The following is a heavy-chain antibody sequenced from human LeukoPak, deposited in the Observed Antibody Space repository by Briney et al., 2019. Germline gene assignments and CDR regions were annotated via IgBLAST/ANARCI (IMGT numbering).Heavy chain of an antibody. J-gene: IGHJ4*02. CDR3: ARYCSSTSCYNGDY. CDR1: GGTFSSYA. D-gene: IGHD2-2*02. Sequence: GSSVKVSCKASGGTFSSYAISWVRQAPGQGLEWMGGIIPIFGTANYAQKFQGRATITADESTSTAYMELSSLRSEDTAVYYCARYCSSTSCYNGDYWGQGALVTVSS. V-gene: IGHV1-69*01. CDR2: IIPIFGTA.